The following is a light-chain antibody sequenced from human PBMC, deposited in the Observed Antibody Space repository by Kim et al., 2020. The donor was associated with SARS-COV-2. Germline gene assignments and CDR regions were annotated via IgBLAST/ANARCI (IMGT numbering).Light chain of an antibody. CDR1: KLGDKY. V-gene: IGLV3-1*01. Sequence: GSPGQTASITGSGDKLGDKYACWYQQKPGQSPVLVIYQDSQRPSGTPERFSGSNSGNTATLTISGTQAMDEADYYCQAWDSSTVVFGGGTQLTVL. CDR2: QDS. J-gene: IGLJ2*01. CDR3: QAWDSSTVV.